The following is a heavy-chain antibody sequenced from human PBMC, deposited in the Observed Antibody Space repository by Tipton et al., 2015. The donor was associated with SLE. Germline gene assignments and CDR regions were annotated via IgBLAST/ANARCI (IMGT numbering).Heavy chain of an antibody. CDR1: GDSISNSFY. J-gene: IGHJ4*02. CDR3: ARRSVVVTHSHFDY. V-gene: IGHV4-39*01. Sequence: TLSLTCTVSGDSISNSFYWAWIRQPPGKGLEWIGSIYYSGSTYYNPSLTSRVTISVDTSKNQFSLKLSSVTAADTAVYYCARRSVVVTHSHFDYWGQGTLVTVSS. D-gene: IGHD3-22*01. CDR2: IYYSGST.